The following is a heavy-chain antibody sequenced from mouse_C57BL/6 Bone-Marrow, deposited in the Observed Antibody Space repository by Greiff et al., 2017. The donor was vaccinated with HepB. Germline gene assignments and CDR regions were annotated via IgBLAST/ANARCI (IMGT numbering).Heavy chain of an antibody. CDR2: IYPGSGST. V-gene: IGHV1-55*01. CDR1: GYTFTSYW. J-gene: IGHJ3*01. D-gene: IGHD1-1*01. Sequence: QVQLQQPGAELVKPGASVKMSCKASGYTFTSYWITWVKQRPGQGLEWIGDIYPGSGSTNYNEKFKSKATLPVDTSSSTAYMQLSSLTSEDSAVYYCAGSYYYGSSSFAYWGQGTLVTVSA. CDR3: AGSYYYGSSSFAY.